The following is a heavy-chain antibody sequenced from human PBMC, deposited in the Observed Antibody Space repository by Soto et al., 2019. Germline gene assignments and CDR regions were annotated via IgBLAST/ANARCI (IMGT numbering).Heavy chain of an antibody. CDR1: RVSISSHY. D-gene: IGHD3-9*01. J-gene: IGHJ4*02. CDR3: SRTYYDILTGNQIFDY. CDR2: IFNSGNT. V-gene: IGHV4-59*11. Sequence: PSETLSLTCTVSRVSISSHYWSWIRQPPKKGLEWIGYIFNSGNTDYNPSLKSRVTISVDTSKNQFSLKLSSVTAADTAVYYCSRTYYDILTGNQIFDYWGQGTLDTVST.